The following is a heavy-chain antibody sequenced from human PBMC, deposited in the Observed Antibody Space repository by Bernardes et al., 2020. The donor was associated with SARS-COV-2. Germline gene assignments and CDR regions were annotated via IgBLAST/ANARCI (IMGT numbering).Heavy chain of an antibody. CDR1: GGCFRGYY. CDR3: ARDNLLGEYENTGYAFDY. J-gene: IGHJ4*02. Sequence: SNTLQVRCAFYGGCFRGYYGSWMRKRPGKGLEWIEEINDSGSTNYKSSLKSRVTMSIDTSKNQFSLKLNSVIAADTAVYYCARDNLLGEYENTGYAFDYWGQGTLVTVSS. V-gene: IGHV4-34*01. CDR2: INDSGST. D-gene: IGHD3-22*01.